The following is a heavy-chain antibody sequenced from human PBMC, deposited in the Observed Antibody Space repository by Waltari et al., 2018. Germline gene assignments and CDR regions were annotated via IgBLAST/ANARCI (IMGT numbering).Heavy chain of an antibody. CDR2: IHDSAIT. J-gene: IGHJ4*02. CDR3: ATLLGIAVAGCEG. CDR1: GGPISSSRYY. D-gene: IGHD6-19*01. Sequence: QLQLQESGPGLVKPSETLSLTCTVSGGPISSSRYYWGRIRQARWKGQEWNGRIHDSAITYYNPSLKSRVTISVDTSKNQFSLKLSSVTAADTAVYYCATLLGIAVAGCEGWGQGTLVTVSS. V-gene: IGHV4-39*01.